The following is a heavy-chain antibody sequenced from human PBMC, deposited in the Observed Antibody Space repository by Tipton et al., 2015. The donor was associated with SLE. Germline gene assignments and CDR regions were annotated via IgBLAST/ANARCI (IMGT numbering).Heavy chain of an antibody. CDR2: IIPILGIA. Sequence: QSGPEVKKPGSSVKVSCKASGGTFSNYAISWVRQAPGQGLEWMGRIIPILGIANYAQKFQGRVTITADKSTSTAYMELSSLRSEDTAVCYCARDREGHYYGSGSYQDYWGQGTLVTVSS. J-gene: IGHJ4*02. CDR1: GGTFSNYA. CDR3: ARDREGHYYGSGSYQDY. V-gene: IGHV1-69*04. D-gene: IGHD3-10*01.